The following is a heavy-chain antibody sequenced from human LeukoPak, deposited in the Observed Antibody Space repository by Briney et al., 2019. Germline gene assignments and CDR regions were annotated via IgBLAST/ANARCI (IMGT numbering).Heavy chain of an antibody. CDR2: IYTSGST. D-gene: IGHD2-2*01. CDR1: GGSISSYY. Sequence: SETLSLTCTVSGGSISSYYWSWIRQPAGKGLEWIGRIYTSGSTNYNPSLKSRVTMSVDTSKNQFSLKLSSVTAADTAVYYCARTQRKNYYYYYMDVWGKGTTVTVSS. V-gene: IGHV4-4*07. J-gene: IGHJ6*03. CDR3: ARTQRKNYYYYYMDV.